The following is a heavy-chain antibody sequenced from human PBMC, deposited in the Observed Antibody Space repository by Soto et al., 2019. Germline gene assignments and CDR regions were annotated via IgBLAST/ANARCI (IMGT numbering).Heavy chain of an antibody. Sequence: QVQLQESCPGLVKPSQTLSLTCTVSGGSISSGGYYWSWIRQHPGKGLEWIGYIYYSGSTYYNPSLTSLVTITVDTSKNQFSLKLSSVTAADTAVYYCARGPGGDYAFVGMDVWGQGTTVTVSS. D-gene: IGHD4-17*01. J-gene: IGHJ6*02. CDR2: IYYSGST. CDR3: ARGPGGDYAFVGMDV. CDR1: GGSISSGGYY. V-gene: IGHV4-31*01.